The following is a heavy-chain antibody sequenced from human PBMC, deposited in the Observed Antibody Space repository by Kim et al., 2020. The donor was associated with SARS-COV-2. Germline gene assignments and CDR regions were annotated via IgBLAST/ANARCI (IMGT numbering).Heavy chain of an antibody. J-gene: IGHJ3*02. Sequence: SETLSLTCAVYGGSWIRQPPGKGLEWIGEINHSGSTNYNPSLKSRVTISVDTSKNQFSLKLSSVTAADTAVYYCARESGADHYDILTGYYIRPRGNDAFDIWGPGTMVTVSS. D-gene: IGHD3-9*01. V-gene: IGHV4-34*01. CDR2: INHSGST. CDR3: ARESGADHYDILTGYYIRPRGNDAFDI. CDR1: GGS.